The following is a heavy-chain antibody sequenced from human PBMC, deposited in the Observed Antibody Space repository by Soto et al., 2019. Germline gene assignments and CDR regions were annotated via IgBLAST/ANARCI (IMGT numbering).Heavy chain of an antibody. CDR3: ARDNILGILYGGMDV. D-gene: IGHD3-3*01. V-gene: IGHV4-30-4*01. J-gene: IGHJ6*02. CDR2: IYYSGST. Sequence: LSLTCTVSCGSISSGDYYWSWIRQPPGKGLEWIGYIYYSGSTYYNPSLKSRVTISVDTSKNQFSLKLSSVTAADTTVYYCARDNILGILYGGMDVWGQGTTVTVSS. CDR1: CGSISSGDYY.